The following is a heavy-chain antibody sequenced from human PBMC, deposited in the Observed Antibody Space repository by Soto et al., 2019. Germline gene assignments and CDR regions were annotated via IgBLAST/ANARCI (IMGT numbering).Heavy chain of an antibody. V-gene: IGHV4-59*08. D-gene: IGHD6-19*01. CDR1: GGSFRNYF. CDR2: IYYSGST. J-gene: IGHJ6*04. CDR3: VRLPHRGLGGYLRPSRMDV. Sequence: QVRLQESGPRLVKPSETLSLTCTVSGGSFRNYFWVWIRQPPGKGLEWIGHIYYSGSTTYKPSRESRVTMSVDTSTHEFSLKLTSGTAADTAVYYCVRLPHRGLGGYLRPSRMDVWGKGTTVTFSS.